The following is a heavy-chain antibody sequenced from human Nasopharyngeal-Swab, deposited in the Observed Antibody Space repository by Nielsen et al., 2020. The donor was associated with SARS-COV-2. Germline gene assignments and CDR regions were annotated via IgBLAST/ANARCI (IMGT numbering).Heavy chain of an antibody. D-gene: IGHD2-15*01. Sequence: GGSLRLSCAASGFTFSDYYMSWIRQAPGKGLEWVSYISSSGSTIYYADSVKGRFTISRDNAKNSLYLQMNSLRAEDTAVYYCARDGVVVVAASKYYYYGMDVWGQGTTVTVSS. V-gene: IGHV3-11*04. CDR1: GFTFSDYY. CDR2: ISSSGSTI. J-gene: IGHJ6*02. CDR3: ARDGVVVVAASKYYYYGMDV.